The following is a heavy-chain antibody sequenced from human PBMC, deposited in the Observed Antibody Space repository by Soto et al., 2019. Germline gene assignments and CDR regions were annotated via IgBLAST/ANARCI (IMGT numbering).Heavy chain of an antibody. Sequence: ASVKVSCKVSGYTLTELSMHWVRQAPGKGLEWMGGFDPEDGETIYAQKFQGRVTMTEDTSTDTAYMELSSLRSEDTAVYYCAGGGGVGPLRYYYLDVWGKGTTVTVSS. CDR2: FDPEDGET. CDR3: AGGGGVGPLRYYYLDV. V-gene: IGHV1-24*01. J-gene: IGHJ6*03. D-gene: IGHD2-15*01. CDR1: GYTLTELS.